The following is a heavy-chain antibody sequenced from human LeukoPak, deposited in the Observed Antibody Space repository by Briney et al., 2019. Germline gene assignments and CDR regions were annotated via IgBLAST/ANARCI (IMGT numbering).Heavy chain of an antibody. CDR3: ATMGIEVAGWAFDY. CDR2: MYYSGST. Sequence: SETLSLTCTVSGGSISGSSYYWGWIRQPPGKGLEWIGNMYYSGSTYYNPSLKSRVTISVDTSKNQFSLNLNSVTATETAVYYCATMGIEVAGWAFDYWGQGTLVTVSS. CDR1: GGSISGSSYY. D-gene: IGHD6-19*01. V-gene: IGHV4-39*01. J-gene: IGHJ4*02.